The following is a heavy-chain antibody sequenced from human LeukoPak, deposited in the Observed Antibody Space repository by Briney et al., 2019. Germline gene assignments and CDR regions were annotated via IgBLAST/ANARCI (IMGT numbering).Heavy chain of an antibody. D-gene: IGHD1-26*01. J-gene: IGHJ4*02. Sequence: SETLSLTCAVPGGSISSSSYYWGWIRQPPGKGLEWIGMINYSGNTYYSPSLKSRVTISVDTSKKQFSLKLRSVTAADTAVYRCARQVSGTSKIDYWGQGTLATLST. CDR2: INYSGNT. CDR1: GGSISSSSYY. CDR3: ARQVSGTSKIDY. V-gene: IGHV4-39*01.